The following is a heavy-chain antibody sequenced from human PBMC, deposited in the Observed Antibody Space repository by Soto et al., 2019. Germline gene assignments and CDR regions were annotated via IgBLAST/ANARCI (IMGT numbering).Heavy chain of an antibody. J-gene: IGHJ4*02. Sequence: QVQLVQSGAEVKKPASSVKFSCKASGDTFSSYTISWVRQAPGQGLEWMGGIIPIFATANYAQQFQGRITMSADVSTNTAHVELSSLRSDDAAVHYCARETGQVRGRYFDSWGQGTLVTVSS. CDR1: GDTFSSYT. V-gene: IGHV1-69*12. CDR3: ARETGQVRGRYFDS. D-gene: IGHD3-10*01. CDR2: IIPIFATA.